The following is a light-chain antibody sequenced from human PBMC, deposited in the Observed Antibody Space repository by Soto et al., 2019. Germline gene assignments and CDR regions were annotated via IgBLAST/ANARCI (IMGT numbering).Light chain of an antibody. CDR2: EDN. V-gene: IGLV1-51*02. CDR3: GTWDSSLSVFV. J-gene: IGLJ1*01. Sequence: QSVLAQPPSVSAAPGQKGTFSCSGSSSHIGKNYVSWYQQVPGTAPKLLIYEDNKRRSGIPDRFSGSKSGTSATLGITGLQTGDEADYECGTWDSSLSVFVFGTGTKVTVL. CDR1: SSHIGKNY.